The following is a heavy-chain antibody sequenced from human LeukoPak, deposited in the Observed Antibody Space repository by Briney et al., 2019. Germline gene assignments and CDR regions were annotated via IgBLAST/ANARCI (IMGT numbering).Heavy chain of an antibody. J-gene: IGHJ4*02. CDR2: IYWDDDK. CDR1: GFSLSTSGVG. Sequence: SGPTLVKPTQTLTLTCTLSGFSLSTSGVGVGWIRQPPRKALEWLAFIYWDDDKRYSPSLKNRLTIAKGTSENQVVLTMTNMDPVDTGTYFCAHGTGEARTVRDDYSDGGFDNWGQGTLVTVSS. V-gene: IGHV2-5*02. D-gene: IGHD4-17*01. CDR3: AHGTGEARTVRDDYSDGGFDN.